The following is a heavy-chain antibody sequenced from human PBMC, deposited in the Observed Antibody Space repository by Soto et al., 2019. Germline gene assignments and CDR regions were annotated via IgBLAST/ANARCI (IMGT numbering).Heavy chain of an antibody. Sequence: ASETLSLTCAVFGGSFSGYYWGWIRQPPGKGLEWIGSIYYSGSTYYNPSLKSRVTISVDTSKNQFSLKLSSVTAADTAVYYCARRFLLLWFGELSPSEFDYWGQGTLVTVSS. CDR2: IYYSGST. D-gene: IGHD3-10*01. J-gene: IGHJ4*02. CDR3: ARRFLLLWFGELSPSEFDY. CDR1: GGSFSGYY. V-gene: IGHV4-39*01.